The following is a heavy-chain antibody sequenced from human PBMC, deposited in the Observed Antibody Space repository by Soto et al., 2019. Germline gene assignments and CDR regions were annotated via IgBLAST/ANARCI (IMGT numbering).Heavy chain of an antibody. CDR3: ARVVEMWFGELKFDY. J-gene: IGHJ4*02. D-gene: IGHD3-10*01. CDR2: IYYSGST. V-gene: IGHV4-31*03. Sequence: SETLSLTCTVSGGSISSGGYYWSWIRQHPGKGLEWIGYIYYSGSTYYNPSLKSRVTISVDTSKNQFSLKLSSVTAADTAVYYCARVVEMWFGELKFDYWGQGTLVTVSS. CDR1: GGSISSGGYY.